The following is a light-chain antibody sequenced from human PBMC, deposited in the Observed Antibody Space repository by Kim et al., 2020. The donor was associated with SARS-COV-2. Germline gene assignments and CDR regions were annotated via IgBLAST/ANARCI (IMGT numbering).Light chain of an antibody. CDR3: QQYNDWPYT. CDR2: GAA. CDR1: QSVGGN. Sequence: EIVLTQSPATLSVSPGETATLSCGASQSVGGNLAWYQQKPGQAPRLLIRGAATRASGVPATFSGGGSGREFTLTISSLHSDDFGVFFCQQYNDWPYTFGQGPSWRS. J-gene: IGKJ2*01. V-gene: IGKV3-15*01.